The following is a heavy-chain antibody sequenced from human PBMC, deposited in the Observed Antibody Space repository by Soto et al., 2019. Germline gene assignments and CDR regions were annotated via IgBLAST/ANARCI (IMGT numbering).Heavy chain of an antibody. J-gene: IGHJ4*02. CDR2: INPNSGGT. CDR3: ARGSRVYTDY. V-gene: IGHV1-2*04. Sequence: QVQLLQSGAEVKKPGASVRVSCKASGYTFNAYYMHWVRQAPGQGLEWMGWINPNSGGTKYAQKLRGWVTMTRDTSSNTAYMEVSRLTSDDTAVYYCARGSRVYTDYWGQGTLVTVSS. CDR1: GYTFNAYY. D-gene: IGHD4-4*01.